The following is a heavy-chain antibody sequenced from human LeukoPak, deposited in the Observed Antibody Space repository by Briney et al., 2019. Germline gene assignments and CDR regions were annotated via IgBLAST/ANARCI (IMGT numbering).Heavy chain of an antibody. CDR3: ARRLLRYYYGSGSYYYDY. J-gene: IGHJ4*02. CDR1: GGSISSSNW. D-gene: IGHD3-10*01. V-gene: IGHV4-4*02. Sequence: SGTLSLTCAVSGGSISSSNWWSWVRQPPGKGLEWIGSIYHSGSTYYNPSLKSRVTISVDTSKNQFSLKLSSVTAADTAVYYCARRLLRYYYGSGSYYYDYWGQGTLVTVSS. CDR2: IYHSGST.